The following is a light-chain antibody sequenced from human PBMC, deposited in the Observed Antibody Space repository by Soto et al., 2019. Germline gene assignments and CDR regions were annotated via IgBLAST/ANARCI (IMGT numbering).Light chain of an antibody. Sequence: QSVLTQPASVSGSPGQSITISCTGTSSDVGGYNYVSWYQQHPDKAPKLMIYDVSKRPSGVSNRFSGSKSGNTASLTISGPQAEDVADYYCSSYTNSGTWVFGGGTKLTVL. V-gene: IGLV2-14*03. CDR1: SSDVGGYNY. J-gene: IGLJ3*02. CDR3: SSYTNSGTWV. CDR2: DVS.